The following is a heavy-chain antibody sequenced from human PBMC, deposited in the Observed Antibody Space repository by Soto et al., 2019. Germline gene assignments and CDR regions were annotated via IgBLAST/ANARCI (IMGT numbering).Heavy chain of an antibody. J-gene: IGHJ3*02. Sequence: SVKVSCKASGGTFSSYTISWVRQAPGQGLEWMGRIIPILGIANYAQKFQGRVTITADKSTSTAYMELSSLRSEDTAVYYCAARYCSGGSCYPDAFDIWGQGTMVTVSS. CDR2: IIPILGIA. CDR3: AARYCSGGSCYPDAFDI. V-gene: IGHV1-69*02. CDR1: GGTFSSYT. D-gene: IGHD2-15*01.